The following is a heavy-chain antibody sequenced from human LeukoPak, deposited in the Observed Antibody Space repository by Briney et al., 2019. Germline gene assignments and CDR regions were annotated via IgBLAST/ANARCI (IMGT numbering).Heavy chain of an antibody. CDR1: GFTFGDHS. D-gene: IGHD3-16*02. V-gene: IGHV3-23*01. CDR2: ISGSGEST. Sequence: GGSLRLSCTASGFTFGDHSVSWFRQAPGKGLEWVSSISGSGESTYYADYVKGRFTVSRDNSKNTVNLQLNSLRAEDTAVYYCAKDAIGQYRPYYFDCWGQGTLVTVSS. J-gene: IGHJ4*02. CDR3: AKDAIGQYRPYYFDC.